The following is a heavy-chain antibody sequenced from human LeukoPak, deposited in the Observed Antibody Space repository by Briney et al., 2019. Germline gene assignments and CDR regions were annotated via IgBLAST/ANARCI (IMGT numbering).Heavy chain of an antibody. CDR2: IYISGTT. CDR1: DDSIGSYY. J-gene: IGHJ3*02. CDR3: ARGACSSTSCYKGAFDM. V-gene: IGHV4-4*07. D-gene: IGHD2-2*02. Sequence: PSETLSLTCTVSDDSIGSYYWNWIRQPAGKGLEWIGRIYISGTTNYNPALKSRVTMSVDTSRNQLSLDLSSVTAADTAVYYCARGACSSTSCYKGAFDMWGHGTVVTVSS.